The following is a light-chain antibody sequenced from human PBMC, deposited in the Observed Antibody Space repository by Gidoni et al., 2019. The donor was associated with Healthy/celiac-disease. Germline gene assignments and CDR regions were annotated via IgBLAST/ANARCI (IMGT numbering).Light chain of an antibody. V-gene: IGKV1-5*03. J-gene: IGKJ3*01. CDR3: QQYNSYPRT. CDR1: QSISSW. Sequence: DIQITQSPSTLSASVGDRVTITCRASQSISSWLAWYQQKPGKAPKLLIYKASSLESGVPSRFSGSGSGTEFTLTISSLQPDDFATYYCQQYNSYPRTFGPXTKVDIK. CDR2: KAS.